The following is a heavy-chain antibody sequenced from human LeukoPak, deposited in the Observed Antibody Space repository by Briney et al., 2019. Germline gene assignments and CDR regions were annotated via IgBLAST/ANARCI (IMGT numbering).Heavy chain of an antibody. Sequence: TSETLSLTCTVSGGSISSYYWSWIRQPPGKGLEWIGYIYYSGSTNYNPSLKSRVTISVDTSKNQFSLKLSSVTAADTAVYYCASYDFWSGWSDYWGQGTLVTVPS. V-gene: IGHV4-59*01. CDR1: GGSISSYY. CDR3: ASYDFWSGWSDY. J-gene: IGHJ4*02. CDR2: IYYSGST. D-gene: IGHD3-3*01.